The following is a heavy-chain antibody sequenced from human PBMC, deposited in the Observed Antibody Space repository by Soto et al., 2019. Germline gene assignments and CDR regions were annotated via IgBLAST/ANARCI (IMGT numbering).Heavy chain of an antibody. J-gene: IGHJ4*02. D-gene: IGHD1-26*01. V-gene: IGHV1-18*01. CDR1: GVAFTTYG. CDR2: ISAYNSIT. CDR3: ASGAWEPPFHF. Sequence: QVQVLQSGAEVKKPGASVKVSCKTSGVAFTTYGFSWVRQAPGQGLEWMGWISAYNSITYYAQNCQGRVTMTKDTSTSTAYMELRSLRSDDTAIYYCASGAWEPPFHFWGQGTLVTVSS.